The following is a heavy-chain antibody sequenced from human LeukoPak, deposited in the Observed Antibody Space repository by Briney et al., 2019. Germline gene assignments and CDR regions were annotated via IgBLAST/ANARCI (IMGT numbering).Heavy chain of an antibody. CDR1: GFTFSSYW. D-gene: IGHD3-16*01. V-gene: IGHV3-7*03. CDR3: ARWTGGIDY. Sequence: GGSLRLSCVASGFTFSSYWMNWVRQAPGKGLEWVANIKQDGSEKYYVDSVKGRFTISRDNAKNSLYLQMNSLRAEDTAVYYCARWTGGIDYWGQGTLVTGSS. J-gene: IGHJ4*02. CDR2: IKQDGSEK.